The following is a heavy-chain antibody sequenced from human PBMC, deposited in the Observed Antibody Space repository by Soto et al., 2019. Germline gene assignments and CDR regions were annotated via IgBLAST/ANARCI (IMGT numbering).Heavy chain of an antibody. CDR1: GGSFSGYY. D-gene: IGHD6-19*01. J-gene: IGHJ5*02. Sequence: QVQLQQWGAGLLKPSETLSLTGAVYGGSFSGYYWSWIRQPPVKGLEWIGEINHSGSTNYNPSLKSRVTISVDTSKNQFSLKLSSVTAADTAVYYCARGRAVKGNWFDPWGQGTLVTVSS. CDR2: INHSGST. CDR3: ARGRAVKGNWFDP. V-gene: IGHV4-34*01.